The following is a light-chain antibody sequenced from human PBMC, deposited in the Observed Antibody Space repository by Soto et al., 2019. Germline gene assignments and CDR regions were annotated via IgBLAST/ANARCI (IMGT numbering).Light chain of an antibody. CDR1: SSNIGAGYD. Sequence: LTQPPSVSGAPGQRVTISCTGSSSNIGAGYDVHWYQQLPGTAPKLLIYGNSNRPSGVPDRFSGSKSGTSASLAITGLQAEDEADYYCQSYDSSLSGYVVFGGGTKVTVL. J-gene: IGLJ2*01. CDR2: GNS. CDR3: QSYDSSLSGYVV. V-gene: IGLV1-40*01.